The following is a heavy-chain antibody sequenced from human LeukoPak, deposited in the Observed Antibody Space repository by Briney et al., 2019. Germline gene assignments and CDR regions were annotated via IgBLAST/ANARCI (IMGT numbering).Heavy chain of an antibody. J-gene: IGHJ6*03. Sequence: PSETLSLTCAVYGGSFSGYYWSWIRQPPGKGLEWIGEINHSGSTNYNPSLKSRVTISVDTSKNQFSLKLSSVTAADTAVYYCARRGTVTTTFYYYYYMDVWGKGTTVTISS. CDR2: INHSGST. D-gene: IGHD4-17*01. CDR1: GGSFSGYY. CDR3: ARRGTVTTTFYYYYYMDV. V-gene: IGHV4-34*01.